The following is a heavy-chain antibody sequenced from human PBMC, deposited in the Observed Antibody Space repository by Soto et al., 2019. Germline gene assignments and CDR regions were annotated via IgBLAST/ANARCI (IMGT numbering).Heavy chain of an antibody. CDR2: IYPGDSDT. D-gene: IGHD2-15*01. CDR1: GYSFTSYW. J-gene: IGHJ6*02. CDR3: ASPNCSGGSCYQNTYYYNGMDV. Sequence: GESLKISCKGSGYSFTSYWIGWVRQMPGKGLEWMGIIYPGDSDTRYSPSFQGQVTISADKSISTAYLQWSSLKASDTAMYYCASPNCSGGSCYQNTYYYNGMDVCDQGPTVTVSS. V-gene: IGHV5-51*01.